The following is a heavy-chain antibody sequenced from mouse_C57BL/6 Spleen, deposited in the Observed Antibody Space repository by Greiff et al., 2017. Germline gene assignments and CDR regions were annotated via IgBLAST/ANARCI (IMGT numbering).Heavy chain of an antibody. CDR3: AREGLNYSFAY. J-gene: IGHJ3*01. CDR2: ISYSGST. V-gene: IGHV3-1*01. D-gene: IGHD2-1*01. Sequence: VQLKESGPGMVKPSQSLSLTCTVTGYSITSGYDWHWIRHFPGNKLEWMGYISYSGSTNYNPSLKSRISITHDTSKNHFFLKLNSVTTEDTATYYCAREGLNYSFAYWGQGTLVTVSA. CDR1: GYSITSGYD.